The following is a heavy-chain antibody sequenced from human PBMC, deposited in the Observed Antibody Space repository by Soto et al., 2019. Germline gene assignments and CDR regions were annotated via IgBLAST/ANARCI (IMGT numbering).Heavy chain of an antibody. CDR1: GGSISTSGSY. CDR2: IFYSGST. V-gene: IGHV4-39*01. D-gene: IGHD2-21*01. Sequence: KPSETLSLTCNVSGGSISTSGSYWAWIRQPPGKGLEWLANIFYSGSTYYNPSLASRVTVSVDTSKNEFSLKLRSVTAADTAVYYCARQPTTGDTDLWFDPWGQGTLVTVSS. CDR3: ARQPTTGDTDLWFDP. J-gene: IGHJ5*02.